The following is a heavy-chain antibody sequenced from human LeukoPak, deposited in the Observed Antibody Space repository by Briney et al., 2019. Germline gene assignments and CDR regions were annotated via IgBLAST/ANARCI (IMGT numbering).Heavy chain of an antibody. V-gene: IGHV5-51*01. Sequence: GESLKISCEGSGYSFASYWIGWVRQMPGKGLEWMGIIYPGDSDTRYSPSFQGQVTISADKSIATAYLQWSSLKASDTAMYYCARHPSRYCSSTSCYLYYFDYWGQGTLVTVSS. J-gene: IGHJ4*02. CDR2: IYPGDSDT. CDR3: ARHPSRYCSSTSCYLYYFDY. D-gene: IGHD2-2*01. CDR1: GYSFASYW.